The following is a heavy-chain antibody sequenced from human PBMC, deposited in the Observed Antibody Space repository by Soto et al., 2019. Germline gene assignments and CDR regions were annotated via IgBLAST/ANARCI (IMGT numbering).Heavy chain of an antibody. V-gene: IGHV4-28*01. CDR2: IYYSGST. J-gene: IGHJ4*02. CDR3: ARTRHDFWSGYNLPAFDY. D-gene: IGHD3-3*01. Sequence: QVQLQESGPGLVKPSDTLSLTCAVSGYSISSSNWWGWIRQPPGKGLEWIGYIYYSGSTYYNPSLKSRVAMSVDTSKNQFSLKLSSVTAVDTAVYYCARTRHDFWSGYNLPAFDYWGQGTLVTVSS. CDR1: GYSISSSNW.